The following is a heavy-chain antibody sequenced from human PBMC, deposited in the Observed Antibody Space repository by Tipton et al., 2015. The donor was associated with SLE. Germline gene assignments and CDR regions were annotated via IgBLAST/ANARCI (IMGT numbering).Heavy chain of an antibody. D-gene: IGHD1-26*01. V-gene: IGHV1-18*01. CDR1: GYTFTSYG. J-gene: IGHJ4*02. CDR2: ISAYNGNT. CDR3: ARAQPARKWELTGRY. Sequence: QVQLVQSGAEVKKPGASVKVSCKASGYTFTSYGISWVRQAPGQGLEWMGWISAYNGNTNYAQKLQGRVTMTTDTSTSTAYMELSSLRSEDTAVYYCARAQPARKWELTGRYWGQGTLVTVSS.